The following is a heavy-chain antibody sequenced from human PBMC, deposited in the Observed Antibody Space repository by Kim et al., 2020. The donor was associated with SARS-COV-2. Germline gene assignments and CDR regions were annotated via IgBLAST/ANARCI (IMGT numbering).Heavy chain of an antibody. D-gene: IGHD7-27*01. CDR2: ISRDSAYI. J-gene: IGHJ4*02. CDR3: TSELGGGPHDY. Sequence: GGSLRLSCADSGFTFSSYSLHWVRQAPGKGLEWVSSISRDSAYIYYADSVRGRFTISRDNAKSSLYLQMNSLRAEDTALYYCTSELGGGPHDYWGQGTLVTVSS. V-gene: IGHV3-21*06. CDR1: GFTFSSYS.